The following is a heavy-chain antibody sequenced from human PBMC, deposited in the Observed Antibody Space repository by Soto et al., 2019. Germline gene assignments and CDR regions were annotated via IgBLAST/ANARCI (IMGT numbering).Heavy chain of an antibody. D-gene: IGHD3-10*01. CDR2: IYPGDSDT. J-gene: IGHJ6*02. Sequence: GESLKISCKGSGYSFTSYWIGWVRQMPGKGLEWMGIIYPGDSDTRYSPSFQGQVTISADKSISTAYLQWSSLKASDTAMYYCARRGVSTNYYYGMDVWGQGTTVTVSS. CDR3: ARRGVSTNYYYGMDV. V-gene: IGHV5-51*01. CDR1: GYSFTSYW.